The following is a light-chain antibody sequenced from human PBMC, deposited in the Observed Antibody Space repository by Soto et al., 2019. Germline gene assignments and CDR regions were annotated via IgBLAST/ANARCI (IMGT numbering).Light chain of an antibody. CDR1: SSDVGGYNY. CDR2: DVS. Sequence: QSALTQRASVSGSPGQSITISCTGTSSDVGGYNYVSWYQQHPGKAPKSMIYDVSNRPSGVSNRFSGSKSGNTASLTISGLQAEDEADYYCCSYTTSNTRQIVFGTGTKVTVL. CDR3: CSYTTSNTRQIV. J-gene: IGLJ1*01. V-gene: IGLV2-14*01.